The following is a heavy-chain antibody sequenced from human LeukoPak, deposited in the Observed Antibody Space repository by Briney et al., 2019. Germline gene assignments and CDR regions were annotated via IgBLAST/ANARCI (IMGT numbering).Heavy chain of an antibody. CDR2: INACNGNT. J-gene: IGHJ4*02. CDR1: GYTFTIYA. V-gene: IGHV1-3*01. D-gene: IGHD3-10*01. Sequence: VTVSFTASGYTFTIYAMHWVRQAPGQRLEWVGWINACNGNTKYSQKFQGRVTITMDTSASTAYMELSSLRSEDTAVYYCARDRAYYYAEYYFDYWGQGTLVTVSS. CDR3: ARDRAYYYAEYYFDY.